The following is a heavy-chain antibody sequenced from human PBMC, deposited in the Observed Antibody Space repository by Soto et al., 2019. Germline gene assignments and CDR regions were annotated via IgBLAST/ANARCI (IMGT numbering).Heavy chain of an antibody. Sequence: EVQLVESGGGLVQPGGSLRLSCAASGFTFSSYSMNWVRQAPGKGLEWVSYISSSSSTIYYADSVKGRFTISRDNAKNPLYMQMNSLRAEDTAVYYCARARGYSYGLNLWGQGTLVTVSS. J-gene: IGHJ5*02. V-gene: IGHV3-48*01. CDR2: ISSSSSTI. CDR3: ARARGYSYGLNL. D-gene: IGHD5-18*01. CDR1: GFTFSSYS.